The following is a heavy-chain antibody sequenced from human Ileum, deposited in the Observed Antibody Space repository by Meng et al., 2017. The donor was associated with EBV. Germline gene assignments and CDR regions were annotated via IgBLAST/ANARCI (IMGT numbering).Heavy chain of an antibody. V-gene: IGHV2-5*02. J-gene: IGHJ5*02. CDR1: GFSLSTSGVG. Sequence: QITLKESGPTLVKPTQTRTLTCTFSGFSLSTSGVGVGWIRQPPGKALECLAIIYGDDEKRYSPSLESRLTVTKDTSKNQVVLTMTNMVPVDTATYYCARAAARPSDWFDPWGQGPLVTVSS. CDR2: IYGDDEK. CDR3: ARAAARPSDWFDP. D-gene: IGHD6-6*01.